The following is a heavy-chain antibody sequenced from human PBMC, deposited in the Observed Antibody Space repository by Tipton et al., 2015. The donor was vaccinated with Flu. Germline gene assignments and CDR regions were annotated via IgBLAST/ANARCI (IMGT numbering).Heavy chain of an antibody. CDR2: ISGSGGST. J-gene: IGHJ4*02. Sequence: CAASGFTFSSYAMSWVRQAPGKGLEWVSAISGSGGSTYYADSVKGRFTISRDNSKNTLYLQMNSLRAEDTAVYYCAKDSCSSTSCYYDYWGQGTLVTVSS. CDR3: AKDSCSSTSCYYDY. CDR1: GFTFSSYA. V-gene: IGHV3-23*01. D-gene: IGHD2-2*01.